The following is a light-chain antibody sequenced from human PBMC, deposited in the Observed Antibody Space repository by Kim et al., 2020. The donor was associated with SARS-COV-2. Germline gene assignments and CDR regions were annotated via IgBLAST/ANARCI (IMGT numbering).Light chain of an antibody. CDR2: KNN. V-gene: IGLV1-40*01. CDR3: QSSDSILNGYV. J-gene: IGLJ1*01. Sequence: VTLSDTLTRSNIGAGYDVLWSQHRPGTAPQVLIHKNNNRPSGVPDRFSGSRSGTSASLAITGLQAEDEADYYCQSSDSILNGYVFGTGTKVTVL. CDR1: RSNIGAGYD.